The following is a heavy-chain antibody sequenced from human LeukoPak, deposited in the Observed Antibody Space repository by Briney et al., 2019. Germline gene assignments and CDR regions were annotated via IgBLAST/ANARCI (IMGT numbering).Heavy chain of an antibody. CDR1: GGPISSGSYY. D-gene: IGHD3-22*01. Sequence: SETLSLTCTVSGGPISSGSYYWSWIRQPAGKGLEWIGRIYTSGSTNYNPSLKSRITISVDTSKNQFSLRLSSVTAADTAVYYCARENSYYDSSGYYYGSGYFDYWGQGTLVTVSS. CDR2: IYTSGST. J-gene: IGHJ4*02. V-gene: IGHV4-61*02. CDR3: ARENSYYDSSGYYYGSGYFDY.